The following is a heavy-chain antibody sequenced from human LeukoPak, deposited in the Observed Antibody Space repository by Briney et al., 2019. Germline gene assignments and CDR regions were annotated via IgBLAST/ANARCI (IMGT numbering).Heavy chain of an antibody. CDR2: ISGLSSYT. CDR1: GFNFSNYS. V-gene: IGHV3-21*01. J-gene: IGHJ4*02. D-gene: IGHD3-16*01. CDR3: GRAFPPLRTSSAGDL. Sequence: PGGSLRLSCAASGFNFSNYSMNWVRQAPGKGLEWVSSISGLSSYTYYGESVKGRFSISRDNAKNSLYLQMNSLGAEDTATYYCGRAFPPLRTSSAGDLWGQGILVTVSS.